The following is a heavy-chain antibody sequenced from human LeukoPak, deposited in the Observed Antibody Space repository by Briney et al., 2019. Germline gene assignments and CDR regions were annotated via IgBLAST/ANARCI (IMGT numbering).Heavy chain of an antibody. Sequence: PSETLSLTCTVSGGSISSSSYYWGWIRQPPGKGLEWIGSIYYSGSTYYNPSLKSRVTISVDTSKNQFSLKLSSVTAADTAVYYCARASGWDAFDIWGQGTMVTVSS. CDR3: ARASGWDAFDI. CDR2: IYYSGST. D-gene: IGHD6-19*01. CDR1: GGSISSSSYY. V-gene: IGHV4-39*07. J-gene: IGHJ3*02.